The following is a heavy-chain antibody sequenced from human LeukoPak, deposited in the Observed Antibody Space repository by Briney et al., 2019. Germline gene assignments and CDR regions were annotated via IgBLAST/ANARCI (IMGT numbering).Heavy chain of an antibody. CDR2: IYHSGST. J-gene: IGHJ5*02. CDR3: ASGGYCSSTSCQEAWFDP. V-gene: IGHV4-30-2*01. Sequence: PSETLSLTCAVSGSSISSGGYSWSWIRQPPGKGLEWIGYIYHSGSTYYNPSLKSRVTISVDRSKNQFSLKLSSVTAADTAVYYCASGGYCSSTSCQEAWFDPWGQGTLVTVSS. D-gene: IGHD2-2*01. CDR1: GSSISSGGYS.